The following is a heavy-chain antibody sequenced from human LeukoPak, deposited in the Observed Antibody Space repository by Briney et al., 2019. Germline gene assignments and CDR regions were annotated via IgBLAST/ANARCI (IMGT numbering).Heavy chain of an antibody. CDR2: IYTSGST. CDR1: GGSISSYY. Sequence: SETLSLTCTVSGGSISSYYWSWIRQPAGKGLEWIGRIYTSGSTNYNPSLKSRVTMSVDTSKNQFSLKLSSVTAADTAVYYCARGGWLRPHYYFDYWGQGTLVTVSS. V-gene: IGHV4-4*07. J-gene: IGHJ4*02. D-gene: IGHD5-12*01. CDR3: ARGGWLRPHYYFDY.